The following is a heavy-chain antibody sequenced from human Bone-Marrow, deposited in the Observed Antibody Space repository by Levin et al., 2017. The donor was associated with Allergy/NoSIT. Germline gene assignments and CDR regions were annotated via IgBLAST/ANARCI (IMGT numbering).Heavy chain of an antibody. J-gene: IGHJ4*02. Sequence: SETLSLTCAVSGDSISSTIYSWSWIRQPPGKGLEWIGYISHSGRTYYSPSLKSRVTMSEDRSKKQFYLKLTSVTAADTAVYFCARGKYSGYDLGYWGQGTLVTVSS. V-gene: IGHV4-30-2*01. D-gene: IGHD5-12*01. CDR1: GDSISSTIYS. CDR2: ISHSGRT. CDR3: ARGKYSGYDLGY.